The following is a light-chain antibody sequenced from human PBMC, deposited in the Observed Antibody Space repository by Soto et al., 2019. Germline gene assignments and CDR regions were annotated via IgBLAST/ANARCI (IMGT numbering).Light chain of an antibody. CDR3: QQYLNVLP. J-gene: IGKJ4*01. CDR1: QDIRNH. V-gene: IGKV1-33*01. Sequence: DIQMTQSPSSLSASVGDRITITCQASQDIRNHLNWYQQKPGKAPKILIYDASNLEAGVPSRFGGSGSGTDFTFTISSLQPEGIATYYRQQYLNVLPFGGGTKVQLK. CDR2: DAS.